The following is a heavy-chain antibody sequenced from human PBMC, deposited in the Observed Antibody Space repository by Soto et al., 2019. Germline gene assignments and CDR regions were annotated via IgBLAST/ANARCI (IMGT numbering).Heavy chain of an antibody. CDR1: GGSISSYY. CDR2: IYSSGST. J-gene: IGHJ3*01. Sequence: PSETLSLTCTVSGGSISSYYWSWIRQPPGKELEWIGYIYSSGSTQYNPSLKSRVSISVDMSRNQFSLKLTSVTAADTAFYYCARDGGYSSGWSEAFGVWGQGTMVTVSS. D-gene: IGHD6-19*01. V-gene: IGHV4-59*01. CDR3: ARDGGYSSGWSEAFGV.